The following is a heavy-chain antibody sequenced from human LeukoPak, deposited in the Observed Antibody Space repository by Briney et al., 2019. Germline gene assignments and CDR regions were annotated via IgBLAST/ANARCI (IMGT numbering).Heavy chain of an antibody. CDR1: GGSFSSYA. CDR2: ITPILGTP. V-gene: IGHV1-69*06. Sequence: PSVNVSCKASGGSFSSYAISWVRQAPRQGLEWVGGITPILGTPNYTQKSQGRVTITAKKSTSTAYMELSSLRSEDTAVYYGARAWVRRWGFDPWGQGTLVTVSS. D-gene: IGHD4-23*01. J-gene: IGHJ5*02. CDR3: ARAWVRRWGFDP.